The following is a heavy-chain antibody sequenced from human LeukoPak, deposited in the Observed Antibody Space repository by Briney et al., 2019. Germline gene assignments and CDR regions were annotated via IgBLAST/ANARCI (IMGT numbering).Heavy chain of an antibody. CDR2: ISWNSGSI. D-gene: IGHD6-19*01. CDR3: AKDSSGSFNWFDP. J-gene: IGHJ5*02. CDR1: GFTFDDYA. Sequence: GGSLRLSCAASGFTFDDYAMHWVRQAPGKGLEWVSGISWNSGSIGYADSVKGRFTISRDNAKNSLYLQMNSLRAEDTALYYCAKDSSGSFNWFDPWGQGTLVTVSS. V-gene: IGHV3-9*01.